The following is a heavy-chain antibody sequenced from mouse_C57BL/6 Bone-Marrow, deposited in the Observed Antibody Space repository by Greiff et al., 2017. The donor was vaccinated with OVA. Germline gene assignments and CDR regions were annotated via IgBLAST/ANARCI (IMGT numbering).Heavy chain of an antibody. Sequence: VQLQQPGAELVRPGSSVKLSCKASGYTFTSYWMDWVKQRPGQGLEWIGNIYPSDSETHYNQKFKDKATLTVDKSSSTAYMQLSSLTSEDSAVYYCARQGDYDGWFAYWGQGTRVTVSA. CDR3: ARQGDYDGWFAY. V-gene: IGHV1-61*01. CDR2: IYPSDSET. J-gene: IGHJ3*01. CDR1: GYTFTSYW. D-gene: IGHD2-4*01.